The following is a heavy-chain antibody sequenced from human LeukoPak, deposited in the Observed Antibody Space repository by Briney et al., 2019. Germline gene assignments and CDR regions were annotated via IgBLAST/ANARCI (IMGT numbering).Heavy chain of an antibody. Sequence: GESLKISCKGSGYRFLDYWIGWVRQMPGKGPELMVLIFPHDSDTKYSPSFEGQVTISVDKSMSTAYVQWGSLRASDTAIYYCAKFGIRRCISSTRCYTSFFYYGMDVWGQGTTVTVSS. V-gene: IGHV5-51*01. CDR1: GYRFLDYW. CDR2: IFPHDSDT. J-gene: IGHJ6*02. CDR3: AKFGIRRCISSTRCYTSFFYYGMDV. D-gene: IGHD2-2*02.